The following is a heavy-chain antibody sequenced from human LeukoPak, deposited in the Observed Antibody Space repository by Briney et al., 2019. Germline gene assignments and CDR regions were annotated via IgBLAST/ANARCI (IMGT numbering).Heavy chain of an antibody. CDR1: GGSISGYY. CDR3: ARDEGVGYCTDGVCPDAAVNFDY. Sequence: SETLSLTCTVSGGSISGYYWSWIRQPAGKVLEWIGRISTTGSTNYKPSLKSRVTMSVDTSKNQFSLRLNSVTAADTAVYYCARDEGVGYCTDGVCPDAAVNFDYWGQGTLVTVSS. J-gene: IGHJ4*02. CDR2: ISTTGST. V-gene: IGHV4-4*07. D-gene: IGHD2-8*01.